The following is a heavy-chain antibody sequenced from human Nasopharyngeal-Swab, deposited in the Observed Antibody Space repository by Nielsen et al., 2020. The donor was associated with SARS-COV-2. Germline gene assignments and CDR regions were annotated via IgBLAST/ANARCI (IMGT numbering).Heavy chain of an antibody. CDR1: GSTFISHW. CDR3: ARQTSSSTGDPFNI. J-gene: IGHJ3*02. V-gene: IGHV5-51*01. CDR2: IYPGDSDT. Sequence: GASLRLSCQVSGSTFISHWIGCVRQMPGKGLEWMGIIYPGDSDTRYSPSFRGQVTISADRSTSTAYLQWSSLRASDTAMYYCARQTSSSTGDPFNIWGQGTMVTVSS. D-gene: IGHD2-2*01.